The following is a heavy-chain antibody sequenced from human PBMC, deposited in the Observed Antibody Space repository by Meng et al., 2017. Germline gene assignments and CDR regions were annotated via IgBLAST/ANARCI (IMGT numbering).Heavy chain of an antibody. J-gene: IGHJ4*02. D-gene: IGHD5-24*01. CDR1: GFSLSSRGVG. CDR3: AHRPNVEMATYHFDY. CDR2: IYWDDDK. V-gene: IGHV2-5*02. Sequence: QIHFEESGPAVVKPKPTLTLTCTFSGFSLSSRGVGVGWIRQTPGKALEWLSIIYWDDDKRYSPSLKSRLTITKDTSKNQVVLTMTNMDPVDTATYYCAHRPNVEMATYHFDYWGQGTLVTVSS.